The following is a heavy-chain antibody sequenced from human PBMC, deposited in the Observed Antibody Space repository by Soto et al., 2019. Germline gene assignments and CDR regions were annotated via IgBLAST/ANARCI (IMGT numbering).Heavy chain of an antibody. J-gene: IGHJ4*02. CDR2: IIPSFGTA. CDR1: GGTFSSYA. CDR3: ARAGSYGTEDY. V-gene: IGHV1-69*06. D-gene: IGHD5-18*01. Sequence: QVQLVQSGAEVKKPGSSVKVSCKASGGTFSSYAISWVRQAPGQGLEWMGGIIPSFGTANYAQKFQGRGTMPADSSTSTAYMELSSLRSVDTAVKYCARAGSYGTEDYWGQRTRATVSS.